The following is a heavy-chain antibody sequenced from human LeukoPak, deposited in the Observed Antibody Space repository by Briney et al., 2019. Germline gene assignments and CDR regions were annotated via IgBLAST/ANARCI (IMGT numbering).Heavy chain of an antibody. D-gene: IGHD3-9*01. CDR2: ISGSGGST. Sequence: GGSLRLSCAASGFTFSSYGMSWVRQAPGKGLEWVSAISGSGGSTYYADSVKGRFTISRDNSKNTLYLQMNSRRAEDTAVYYCAKASSYDILTGYLYYFDYWGQGTLVTVSS. V-gene: IGHV3-23*01. J-gene: IGHJ4*02. CDR1: GFTFSSYG. CDR3: AKASSYDILTGYLYYFDY.